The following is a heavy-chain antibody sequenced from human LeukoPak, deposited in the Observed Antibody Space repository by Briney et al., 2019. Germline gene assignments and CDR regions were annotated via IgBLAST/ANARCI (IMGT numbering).Heavy chain of an antibody. CDR1: GFTFSSYA. J-gene: IGHJ5*02. Sequence: GGSLRLSCAASGFTFSSYAMSWVRQAPGKGLEWVSAISGSGGSTYYADSVKGRFTISRDNSKNTLYLQMNSLRAEDTAVYYCAKVGSGYSSGWYGESWFDPWGQGTLVTVSS. D-gene: IGHD6-19*01. CDR3: AKVGSGYSSGWYGESWFDP. V-gene: IGHV3-23*01. CDR2: ISGSGGST.